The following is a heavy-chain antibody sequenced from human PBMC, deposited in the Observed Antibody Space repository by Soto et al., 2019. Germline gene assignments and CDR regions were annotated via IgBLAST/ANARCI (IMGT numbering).Heavy chain of an antibody. D-gene: IGHD3-9*01. V-gene: IGHV3-48*02. J-gene: IGHJ3*01. Sequence: QLVESGGALVQSGGSLRLSCAASGFTFSSYTMNWVRQAPGKGLEWISYITSTSNTIYYAASVKGRFTISRDDAQNSLYLQMNSLRDDDTAVYYCARGEYYNILTGYYRGAFDVWGRGTMVTVSS. CDR1: GFTFSSYT. CDR2: ITSTSNTI. CDR3: ARGEYYNILTGYYRGAFDV.